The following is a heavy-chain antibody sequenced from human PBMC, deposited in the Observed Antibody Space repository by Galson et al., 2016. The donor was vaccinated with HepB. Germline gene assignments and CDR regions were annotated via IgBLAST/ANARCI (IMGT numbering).Heavy chain of an antibody. CDR2: VFYSGNT. J-gene: IGHJ4*02. V-gene: IGHV4-61*03. CDR3: ARDTFYSGGS. Sequence: SETLSLTCTVSGGSVSSPSYYWSWIRQPPGKGLEWIGYVFYSGNTNYNPSLKSRVTISVDTSKNHFSLNLSSVTAADTAVYYCARDTFYSGGSWGQGTLVTVSS. D-gene: IGHD1-26*01. CDR1: GGSVSSPSYY.